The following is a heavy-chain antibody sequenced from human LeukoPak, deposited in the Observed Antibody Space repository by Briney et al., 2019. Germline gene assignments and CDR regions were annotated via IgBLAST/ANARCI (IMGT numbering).Heavy chain of an antibody. J-gene: IGHJ5*02. V-gene: IGHV5-51*01. D-gene: IGHD6-13*01. CDR2: IYPGGSDT. CDR3: ARRVLYSSSWYPDNWFDP. Sequence: GESLKISCKGSGYSFTSYWIGWVRQMPGKGLEWMGIIYPGGSDTRYSPSFQGQVTISADKSISTAYLQWSSLKASDTAMYYCARRVLYSSSWYPDNWFDPWGQGTLVTVSS. CDR1: GYSFTSYW.